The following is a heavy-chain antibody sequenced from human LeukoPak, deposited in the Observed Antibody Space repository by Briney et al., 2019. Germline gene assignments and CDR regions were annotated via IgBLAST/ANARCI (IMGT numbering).Heavy chain of an antibody. CDR3: AKDRVAGIGYWFFDL. Sequence: LTGGSLRLSCAGSGFTFDDYAIHWVRQAPGKGLEWVSGISWDSGTIVYADSVKGRFTISRDNSKNSLYLQMNSLRAEDTAFYYCAKDRVAGIGYWFFDLWGRGTLVTVSS. V-gene: IGHV3-9*01. CDR2: ISWDSGTI. CDR1: GFTFDDYA. D-gene: IGHD6-19*01. J-gene: IGHJ2*01.